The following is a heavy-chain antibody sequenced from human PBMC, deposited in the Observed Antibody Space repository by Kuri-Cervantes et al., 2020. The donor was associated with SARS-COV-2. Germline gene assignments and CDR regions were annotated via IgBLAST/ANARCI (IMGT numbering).Heavy chain of an antibody. V-gene: IGHV4-34*01. CDR2: INHSGST. J-gene: IGHJ6*02. CDR1: GGSFSGYY. D-gene: IGHD6-19*01. Sequence: SETPSLSCAVYGGSFSGYYWSWIRQPPGKELECIGEINHSGSTNYNPSLKSRVTISVDTSKNQFSLKLSSVTAADTAVYYCARGRDKRYSSGSYYYYGMDVWGQGTTVTVSS. CDR3: ARGRDKRYSSGSYYYYGMDV.